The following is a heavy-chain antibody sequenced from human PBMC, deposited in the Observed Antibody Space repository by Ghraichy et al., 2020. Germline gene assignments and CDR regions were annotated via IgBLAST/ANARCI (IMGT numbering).Heavy chain of an antibody. CDR3: ASVHYDILTGYYQNWFDP. CDR2: IYYSGST. Sequence: SETLSLTCTVSGGSISSYYWSWIRQPPGKGLEWIGYIYYSGSTNYNPSLKSRVTISVDTSKNQFSLKLSSVTAADTAVYYCASVHYDILTGYYQNWFDPWGQGTLVTVSS. J-gene: IGHJ5*02. CDR1: GGSISSYY. D-gene: IGHD3-9*01. V-gene: IGHV4-59*08.